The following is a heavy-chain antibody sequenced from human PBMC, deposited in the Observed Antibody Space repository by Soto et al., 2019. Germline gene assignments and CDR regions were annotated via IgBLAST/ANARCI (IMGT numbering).Heavy chain of an antibody. CDR1: GGTFSSYA. Sequence: SVKVSCKASGGTFSSYAISWVRQAPGQGLEWMGGIIPIFGTANYAQKFQGRVTITADESTSTAYMELSSLRSEDTAVYYCARAPLDSYSADYFDNWGQGTLVTVSS. CDR3: ARAPLDSYSADYFDN. J-gene: IGHJ4*02. V-gene: IGHV1-69*13. D-gene: IGHD3-10*01. CDR2: IIPIFGTA.